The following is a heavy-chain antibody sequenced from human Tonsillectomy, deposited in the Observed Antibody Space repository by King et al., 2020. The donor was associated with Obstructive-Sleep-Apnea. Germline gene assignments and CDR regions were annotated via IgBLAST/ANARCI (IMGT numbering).Heavy chain of an antibody. CDR2: IYPHDSDT. V-gene: IGHV5-51*01. CDR3: ASPQFAYCGGDCYSGAFDI. D-gene: IGHD2-21*02. CDR1: GYSFTSYW. J-gene: IGHJ3*02. Sequence: VQLVQSGAEVKKPGESLKISCKGSGYSFTSYWIGWVRQMPGKGLEWMGIIYPHDSDTRYSPSFQGQVTISADKSISTAYLQWSSLKASDTAMYYCASPQFAYCGGDCYSGAFDIWGQGTMVTVSS.